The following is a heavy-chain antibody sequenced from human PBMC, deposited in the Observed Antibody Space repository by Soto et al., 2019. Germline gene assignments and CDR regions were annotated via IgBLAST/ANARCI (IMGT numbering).Heavy chain of an antibody. V-gene: IGHV3-9*01. CDR3: AKGSGGGFGELEFDY. Sequence: EVQLVESGGGLVQPGGSLRLSCAASGFTFDDYAMHWVRQAPGKGLEWVSGISWNSGTIGYADSVKGRFTISRDNAKNPLYLEKNRVGAEETALYYWAKGSGGGFGELEFDYWGQGTLVTVSS. D-gene: IGHD3-10*01. J-gene: IGHJ4*02. CDR1: GFTFDDYA. CDR2: ISWNSGTI.